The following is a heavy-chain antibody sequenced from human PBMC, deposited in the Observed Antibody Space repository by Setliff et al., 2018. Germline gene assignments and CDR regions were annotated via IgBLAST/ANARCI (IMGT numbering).Heavy chain of an antibody. Sequence: KPSETLSLTCTVSGDYISSQYWSWIRQPPGKGLEWIGYISNRGSTDYNPSLKSRVTTSEDTSRSQFSLKLTSVTTADTAVYYCALSDHYPFYYDYWGLGTLVTVSS. CDR1: GDYISSQY. V-gene: IGHV4-59*11. CDR2: ISNRGST. CDR3: ALSDHYPFYYDY. J-gene: IGHJ4*02. D-gene: IGHD3-3*01.